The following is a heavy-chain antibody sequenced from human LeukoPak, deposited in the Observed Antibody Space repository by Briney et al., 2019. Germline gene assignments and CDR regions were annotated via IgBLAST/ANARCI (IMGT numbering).Heavy chain of an antibody. V-gene: IGHV4-39*01. D-gene: IGHD4-23*01. J-gene: IGHJ6*03. CDR2: IYYTGST. Sequence: SETLSLTCTVSGGSISSSSYYWGWIRQPPGKGLEWIGSIYYTGSTYYNPSLRSRVTISVDTSKKQFSLKLSSVTAADTSVYYCARLHYGGNYGYYYYYMDVWGKGTTVTISS. CDR3: ARLHYGGNYGYYYYYMDV. CDR1: GGSISSSSYY.